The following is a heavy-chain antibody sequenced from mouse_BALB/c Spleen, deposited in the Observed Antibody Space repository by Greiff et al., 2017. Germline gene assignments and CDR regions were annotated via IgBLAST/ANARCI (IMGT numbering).Heavy chain of an antibody. CDR1: GYSITSDYA. V-gene: IGHV3-2*02. D-gene: IGHD2-1*01. CDR3: ARGIYYGTWFAY. J-gene: IGHJ3*01. Sequence: DVQLQESGPGLVKPSQSLSLTCTVTGYSITSDYAWNWIRQFPGNKLEWMGYISYSGSTSYNPSLKSRISITRDTSKNQFFLQLNSVTTEDTATYYCARGIYYGTWFAYWGQGTLVTVSA. CDR2: ISYSGST.